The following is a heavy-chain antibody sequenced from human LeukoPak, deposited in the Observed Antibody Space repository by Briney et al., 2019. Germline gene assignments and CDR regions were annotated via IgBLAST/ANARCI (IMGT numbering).Heavy chain of an antibody. CDR2: MNPNSGNT. V-gene: IGHV1-8*01. J-gene: IGHJ4*02. D-gene: IGHD3-22*01. CDR1: RYTFTSYD. Sequence: ASVKVSCKASRYTFTSYDINWVRQATGQGLEWMGWMNPNSGNTGYAQKFQGRVTMTRNTSISTAYMELSSLRSEDTAVYYCARAPVVGSGYYYDYWGQGTLVTVSS. CDR3: ARAPVVGSGYYYDY.